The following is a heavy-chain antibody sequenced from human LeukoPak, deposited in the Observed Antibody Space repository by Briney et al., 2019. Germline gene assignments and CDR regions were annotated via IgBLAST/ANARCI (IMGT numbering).Heavy chain of an antibody. CDR2: INENGGST. CDR1: GFTFSNFA. J-gene: IGHJ3*02. D-gene: IGHD1-7*01. CDR3: AREGIGNYNYAFDI. V-gene: IGHV3-64*02. Sequence: GGSLRLSPAAYGFTFSNFAMVWVRQAPGKGPEFGAGINENGGSTYYPDSVKGRFTISRDSFKNTLYLQMGSLRAEDMAVYYCAREGIGNYNYAFDIWGQGTMVTVSS.